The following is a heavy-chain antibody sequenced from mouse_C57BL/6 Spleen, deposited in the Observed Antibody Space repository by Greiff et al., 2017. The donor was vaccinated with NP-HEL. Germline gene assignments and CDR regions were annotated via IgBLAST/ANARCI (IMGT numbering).Heavy chain of an antibody. CDR2: INSDGGST. CDR3: ARHYYYGSSYYAMDY. Sequence: EEKVVESGGGLVQPGESLKLSCESNEYEFPSHDMSWVRKTPEKRLELVAAINSDGGSTYYPDTMERRFIISRDNTKKTLYLQMSSLRSEDTALYYCARHYYYGSSYYAMDYWGQGTSVTVSS. CDR1: EYEFPSHD. D-gene: IGHD1-1*01. J-gene: IGHJ4*01. V-gene: IGHV5-2*01.